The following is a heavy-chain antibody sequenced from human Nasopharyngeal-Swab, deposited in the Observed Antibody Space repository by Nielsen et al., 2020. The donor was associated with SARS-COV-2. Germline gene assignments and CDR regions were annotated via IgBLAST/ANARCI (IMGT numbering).Heavy chain of an antibody. J-gene: IGHJ3*02. D-gene: IGHD3-10*01. CDR3: ARGANYYGSGSYYRLRPKAFDI. Sequence: WIRQPPGKGLEWIGEINHNGRTNYNPSLKSRVSISLDPSKNQFSLKLSSVTAADTAVYYCARGANYYGSGSYYRLRPKAFDIWGQGTMVTVSS. V-gene: IGHV4-34*01. CDR2: INHNGRT.